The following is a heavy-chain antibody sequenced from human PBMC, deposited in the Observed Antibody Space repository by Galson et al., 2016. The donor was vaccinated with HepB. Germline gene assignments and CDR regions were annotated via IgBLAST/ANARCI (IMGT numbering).Heavy chain of an antibody. Sequence: SLRLSCAASGFTFNIYAMRWVRQSPGRRLEWVSGIRGSGSSTYYADSVRGRFTISRDNSKNTVYLQMKSLRAEDTGVYYCAKDGRRRWFEDRTSPVSWFDSWGQGTLVTVSS. CDR3: AKDGRRRWFEDRTSPVSWFDS. CDR2: IRGSGSST. CDR1: GFTFNIYA. J-gene: IGHJ5*01. V-gene: IGHV3-23*01. D-gene: IGHD3-10*01.